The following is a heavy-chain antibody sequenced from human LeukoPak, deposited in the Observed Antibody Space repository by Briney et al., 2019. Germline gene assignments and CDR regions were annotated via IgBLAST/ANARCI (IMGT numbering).Heavy chain of an antibody. D-gene: IGHD4-17*01. J-gene: IGHJ5*02. Sequence: PSQTLSLTCTVSGGSISSGGYYWSWIRQHPGKGLEWIGHIYYSGTSFYNPSLTSRVTISVDTSKNQFSLKLTSVNDADTAVYYCATCRDEFGDYGFTSWGQGTLVTVSS. V-gene: IGHV4-31*03. CDR3: ATCRDEFGDYGFTS. CDR1: GGSISSGGYY. CDR2: IYYSGTS.